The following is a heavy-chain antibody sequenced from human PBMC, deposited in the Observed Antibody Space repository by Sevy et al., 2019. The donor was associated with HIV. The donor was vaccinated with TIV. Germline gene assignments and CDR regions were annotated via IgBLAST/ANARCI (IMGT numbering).Heavy chain of an antibody. D-gene: IGHD2-15*01. J-gene: IGHJ4*02. V-gene: IGHV3-53*01. CDR1: GFIVSSNH. CDR2: IYSDGRT. Sequence: GGSLRLSCAASGFIVSSNHMSWVRQAPGKGLEWVSLIYSDGRTYYADSVKGRVTISRDVSKNTLCLQMNSLIADDTAVYYCAREGVCSGGRCYDDCWGQGTPVTVSS. CDR3: AREGVCSGGRCYDDC.